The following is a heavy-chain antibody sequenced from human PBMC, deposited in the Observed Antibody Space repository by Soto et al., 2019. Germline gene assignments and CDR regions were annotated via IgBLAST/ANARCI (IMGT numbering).Heavy chain of an antibody. V-gene: IGHV3-23*01. CDR2: VSGSGSKT. Sequence: GGSLRLSCAASGLTFSTYAMNWVRQAPGKGLEWVSAVSGSGSKTNYADSVKGRFTISRDNSKNTLYLQMNSLRAEDTAVYYCAAIEMSTTKYWGQGTLVTVSS. D-gene: IGHD1-1*01. CDR1: GLTFSTYA. CDR3: AAIEMSTTKY. J-gene: IGHJ4*02.